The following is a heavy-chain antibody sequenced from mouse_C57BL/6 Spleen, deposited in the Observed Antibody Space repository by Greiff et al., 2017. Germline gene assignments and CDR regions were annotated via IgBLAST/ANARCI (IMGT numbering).Heavy chain of an antibody. Sequence: VQLQQSGAELMKPGASVKLSCKATGYTFTGYWIEWVKQRPGHGLEWIGEILPGSGSTNYNAKFKGKATFTADTSSNTAYMQLSSLTTEDSAVYYCARRGAYYSNYGYADWGQGTLVTVSA. CDR2: ILPGSGST. D-gene: IGHD2-5*01. CDR3: ARRGAYYSNYGYAD. CDR1: GYTFTGYW. V-gene: IGHV1-9*01. J-gene: IGHJ3*01.